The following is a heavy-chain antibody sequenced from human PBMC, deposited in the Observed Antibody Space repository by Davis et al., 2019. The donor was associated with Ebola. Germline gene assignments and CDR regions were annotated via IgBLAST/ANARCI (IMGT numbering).Heavy chain of an antibody. J-gene: IGHJ4*02. CDR3: ARVEVAYYYDSSGYYLKPYYFDY. Sequence: MPSETLSLTCTVSGGSISSGGYSWSWIRQPPGKGLEWIGSIYYSGSTYYNPSLKSRVTISVDTSKNQFSLKLSSVTAADTAVYYCARVEVAYYYDSSGYYLKPYYFDYWGQGTLVTVSS. D-gene: IGHD3-22*01. CDR1: GGSISSGGYS. V-gene: IGHV4-30-2*03. CDR2: IYYSGST.